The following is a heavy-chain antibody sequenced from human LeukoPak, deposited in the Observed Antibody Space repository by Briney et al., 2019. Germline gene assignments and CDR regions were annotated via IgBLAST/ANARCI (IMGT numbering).Heavy chain of an antibody. J-gene: IGHJ4*02. CDR1: GCTISDHY. Sequence: PGGSLRLSCVVSGCTISDHYMNWVRQAPGKGLEWVARIRNRGRGDTTEYAASAKGRFIISRDDSEGSLYLQMSSLQTEDTAVYYCVTETRDCSGYFYFTYWGQGALVTVSS. CDR2: IRNRGRGDTT. CDR3: VTETRDCSGYFYFTY. D-gene: IGHD6-19*01. V-gene: IGHV3-72*01.